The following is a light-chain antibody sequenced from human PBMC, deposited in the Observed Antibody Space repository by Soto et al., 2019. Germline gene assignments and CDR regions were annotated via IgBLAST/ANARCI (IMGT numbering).Light chain of an antibody. J-gene: IGKJ1*01. V-gene: IGKV3-20*01. CDR2: GAS. CDR3: QQYGSSQT. CDR1: QSVSSSY. Sequence: EIVLTQSPGTLSLSPGERATLSCRASQSVSSSYLACYQHKPGQAPRLLIYGASSRATGIPDRFSGSGSGTDFTLTISRLEPEDFAVYYCQQYGSSQTFGQGTKVEIK.